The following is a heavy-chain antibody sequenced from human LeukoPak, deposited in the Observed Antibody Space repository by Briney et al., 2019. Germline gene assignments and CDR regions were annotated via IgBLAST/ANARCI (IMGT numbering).Heavy chain of an antibody. CDR1: GGSISSYY. J-gene: IGHJ3*02. D-gene: IGHD1-26*01. CDR3: ARAYRWELLPYAFDI. V-gene: IGHV4-59*01. CDR2: IYYSGST. Sequence: PSETLSLTCTVSGGSISSYYWSWIRQPPGKELEWIGYIYYSGSTNYNPSLKSRVTISVDTSKNQFSLKLSSVTAADTAVYYCARAYRWELLPYAFDIWGQGTMVTVSS.